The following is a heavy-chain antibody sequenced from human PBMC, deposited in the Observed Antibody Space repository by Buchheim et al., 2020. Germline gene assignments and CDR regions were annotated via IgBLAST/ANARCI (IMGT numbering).Heavy chain of an antibody. CDR3: ARDPYSSGWYDIPY. V-gene: IGHV3-33*01. Sequence: QVQLVESGGGVVQPGRSLRLSCAASGFTFSGYGMHWVRQAPGKGLEWVAVIWYDGSNKYYADSVKGRFTISRDNSRNTLYLQMNSLRAEDTALYYCARDPYSSGWYDIPYWGQGTL. D-gene: IGHD6-19*01. J-gene: IGHJ4*02. CDR1: GFTFSGYG. CDR2: IWYDGSNK.